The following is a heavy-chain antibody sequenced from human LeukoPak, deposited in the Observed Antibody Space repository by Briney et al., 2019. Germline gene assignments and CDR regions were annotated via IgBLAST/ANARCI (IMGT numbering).Heavy chain of an antibody. V-gene: IGHV1-2*02. J-gene: IGHJ4*02. Sequence: ASVKVSCKASGYTFTGYYMHWVRQAPGQGLEWMGWISPNSGGTNYAQKFQGRVTMTRDTSISTAYMELSRLRSDDTAVYYCARGGITGTRGFDYWGQGTLVTVSS. CDR3: ARGGITGTRGFDY. CDR2: ISPNSGGT. CDR1: GYTFTGYY. D-gene: IGHD1-20*01.